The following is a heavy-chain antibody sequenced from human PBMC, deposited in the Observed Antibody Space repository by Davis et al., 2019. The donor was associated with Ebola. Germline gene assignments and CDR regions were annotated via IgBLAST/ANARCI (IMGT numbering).Heavy chain of an antibody. Sequence: ESPKIPCAASGFTFRSYWMHWVRQAPGKGLEWVANIKQDGSEQYYVDSVKGRFNISRDKAKNSLYLTMKSRRAEDTAVYYCARGGWAGTSFDYWGQGTLVTVSS. CDR3: ARGGWAGTSFDY. CDR1: GFTFRSYW. D-gene: IGHD1-7*01. V-gene: IGHV3-7*03. CDR2: IKQDGSEQ. J-gene: IGHJ4*02.